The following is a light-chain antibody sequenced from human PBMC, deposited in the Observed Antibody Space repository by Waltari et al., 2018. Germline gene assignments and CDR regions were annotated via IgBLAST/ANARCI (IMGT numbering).Light chain of an antibody. J-gene: IGKJ5*01. CDR2: DST. CDR1: QSIANY. CDR3: QQRNSWPPIT. V-gene: IGKV3-11*01. Sequence: EIVLTQSPATLSVSPGEKATLSCRASQSIANYLAWYQHKPGQPPRLLIYDSTNRATGIPARFSGSGSGTDFTLTISSLEPEDFAVYYCQQRNSWPPITFGQGTRLEIK.